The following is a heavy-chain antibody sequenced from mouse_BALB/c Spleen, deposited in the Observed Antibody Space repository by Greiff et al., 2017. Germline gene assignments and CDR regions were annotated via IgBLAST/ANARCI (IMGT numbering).Heavy chain of an antibody. Sequence: QVHVKQSGAELAKPGASVKMSCKASGYTFTSYWMHWVKQRPGQGLEWIGYINPSTGYTEYNQKFKDKATLTADKSSSTAYMQLSSLTSEDSAVYYCARNPHYYGSSYWYFDVWGAGTTVTVSS. CDR2: INPSTGYT. J-gene: IGHJ1*01. CDR3: ARNPHYYGSSYWYFDV. D-gene: IGHD1-1*01. V-gene: IGHV1-7*01. CDR1: GYTFTSYW.